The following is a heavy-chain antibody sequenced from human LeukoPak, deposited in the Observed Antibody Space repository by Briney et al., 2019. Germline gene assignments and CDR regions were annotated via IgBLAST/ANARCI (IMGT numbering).Heavy chain of an antibody. D-gene: IGHD6-13*01. CDR3: ARGRGSSWSPFDY. J-gene: IGHJ4*02. Sequence: GGSLGLSCAASGFTFSSYWMSWVRQAPGKGLEWVANIKQDGSEKYYVDSVKGRFTISRDNAKNSLYLQMNSLRAEDTAVYYCARGRGSSWSPFDYWGQGTLVTVSS. V-gene: IGHV3-7*01. CDR2: IKQDGSEK. CDR1: GFTFSSYW.